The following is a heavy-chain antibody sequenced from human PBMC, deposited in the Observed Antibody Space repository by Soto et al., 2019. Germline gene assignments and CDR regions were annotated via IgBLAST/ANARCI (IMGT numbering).Heavy chain of an antibody. D-gene: IGHD3-10*01. CDR3: ASPSYGSGNYY. CDR2: INADNGNT. V-gene: IGHV1-3*01. CDR1: GYTFSNYA. Sequence: QVQLVQSGAEVKKPGDSVKVSCKASGYTFSNYALHWVRQAPGQRLEWMGWINADNGNTKYSQKFQGRVTFTRDTSASTAYMDLSSLRSEDTAVYYCASPSYGSGNYYWGQGTLVTVSS. J-gene: IGHJ4*02.